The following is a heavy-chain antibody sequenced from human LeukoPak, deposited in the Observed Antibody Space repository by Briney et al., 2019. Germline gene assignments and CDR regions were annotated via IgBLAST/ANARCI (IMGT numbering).Heavy chain of an antibody. D-gene: IGHD3-22*01. V-gene: IGHV3-9*01. CDR3: AKGTYYEETSGYNGVFDS. J-gene: IGHJ4*02. CDR2: VNWNSGAI. Sequence: GGSLRLSCGGSGFTFDDYAMHWVRQAPGKGLEWVSGVNWNSGAIDYAESVKGRFTISRDNAKNSLYLQMNRPEADDTAVYFCAKGTYYEETSGYNGVFDSWGQGTLVTVSS. CDR1: GFTFDDYA.